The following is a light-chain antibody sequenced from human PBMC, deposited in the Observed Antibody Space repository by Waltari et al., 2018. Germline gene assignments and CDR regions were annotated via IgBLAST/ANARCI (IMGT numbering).Light chain of an antibody. J-gene: IGKJ4*01. CDR1: QSVGTK. Sequence: IVMTQSPGTLSVSPGETATLSCRASQSVGTKLAWYQQKPGQAPRLLIPFASTRATGVPARFSGGGSGTEFTLTINTLQSEDFAIYYCQQYNAWPPALTFGGGTKVEIK. V-gene: IGKV3D-15*01. CDR2: FAS. CDR3: QQYNAWPPALT.